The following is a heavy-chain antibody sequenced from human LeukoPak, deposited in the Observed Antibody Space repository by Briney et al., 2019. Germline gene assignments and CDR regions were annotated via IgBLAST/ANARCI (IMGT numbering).Heavy chain of an antibody. J-gene: IGHJ4*02. CDR1: GSSISSYY. Sequence: SETLSLTCTVSGSSISSYYWSWIRQPPGKGLEWIGYIYYSGSTNYNPSLKSRVTISVDTSKNQFSLKLSSVTAADTAVYYCARHDDSSGYYFDYWGQGTLVTVSS. D-gene: IGHD3-22*01. V-gene: IGHV4-59*08. CDR2: IYYSGST. CDR3: ARHDDSSGYYFDY.